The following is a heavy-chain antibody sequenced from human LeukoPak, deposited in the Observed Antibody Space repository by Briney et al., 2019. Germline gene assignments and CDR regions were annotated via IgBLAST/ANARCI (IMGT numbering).Heavy chain of an antibody. V-gene: IGHV3-23*01. CDR2: INANGGTS. CDR3: AKTNGYFDY. Sequence: GGSLRLSCAASGFTFSNHAMTWVRQAPGKGLECVSGINANGGTSYYADSVRGRFTVSRDNSKNTLSLQMNSLRAEDSAIYYCAKTNGYFDYWGQGTLVTVSS. J-gene: IGHJ4*02. CDR1: GFTFSNHA.